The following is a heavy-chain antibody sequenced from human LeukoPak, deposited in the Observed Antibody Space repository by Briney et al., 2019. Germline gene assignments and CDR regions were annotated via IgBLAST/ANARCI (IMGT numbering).Heavy chain of an antibody. CDR3: ARGLHDSSGYPGRGGAFDI. CDR2: ISSSSSYI. Sequence: GGSLRLSCAASEFTFSSYGMSWVRQAPGKGLEWVSSISSSSSYIYYADSVKGRFTISRDNAKNSLYLQMNSLRAEDTAVYYCARGLHDSSGYPGRGGAFDIWGQGTMVTVSS. J-gene: IGHJ3*02. CDR1: EFTFSSYG. D-gene: IGHD3-22*01. V-gene: IGHV3-21*01.